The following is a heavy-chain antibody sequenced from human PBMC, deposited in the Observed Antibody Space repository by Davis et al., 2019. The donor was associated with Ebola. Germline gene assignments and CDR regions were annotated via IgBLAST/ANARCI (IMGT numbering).Heavy chain of an antibody. D-gene: IGHD3-10*01. V-gene: IGHV5-10-1*01. CDR3: ARGERYYGSGSYYPAVNFDY. Sequence: GESLKISCKGSGYSFTSYWISWVRQMPGKGLEWMGRIDPSDSYTNYSPSFQGHVTISADKSISTAYLQWSSLKASDTAMYYCARGERYYGSGSYYPAVNFDYWGQGTLVTVSS. J-gene: IGHJ4*02. CDR2: IDPSDSYT. CDR1: GYSFTSYW.